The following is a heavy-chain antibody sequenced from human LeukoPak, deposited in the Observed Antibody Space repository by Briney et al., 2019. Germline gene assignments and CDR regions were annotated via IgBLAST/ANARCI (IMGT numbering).Heavy chain of an antibody. CDR3: ARYFCSSTSCYSPAYYYYGMDV. J-gene: IGHJ6*02. CDR1: GYTFTSYG. CDR2: ISAYNGNT. D-gene: IGHD2-2*02. Sequence: ASVKVSCKASGYTFTSYGISWVRQAPGQGLEWMGWISAYNGNTNYAQKLQGRVTMTTDTSTSTAYMELRSLRSDDTAVYCCARYFCSSTSCYSPAYYYYGMDVWGQGTTVTVSS. V-gene: IGHV1-18*01.